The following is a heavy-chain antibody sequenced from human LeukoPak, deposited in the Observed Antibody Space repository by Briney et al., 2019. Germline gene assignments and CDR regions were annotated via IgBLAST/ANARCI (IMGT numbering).Heavy chain of an antibody. CDR2: IYYSGST. CDR3: ARLYYLTYFDY. CDR1: GGSISSSSYY. D-gene: IGHD2/OR15-2a*01. V-gene: IGHV4-61*01. J-gene: IGHJ4*02. Sequence: PSETLSLTCTVSGGSISSSSYYWSWIRQPPGKGLEWIGYIYYSGSTNYNPSLKSRVTISVDTSKNQFSLKLSSVTAADTAVYYCARLYYLTYFDYWGQGTLVTVSS.